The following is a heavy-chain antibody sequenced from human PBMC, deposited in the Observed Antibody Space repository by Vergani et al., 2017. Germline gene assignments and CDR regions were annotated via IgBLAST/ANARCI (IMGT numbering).Heavy chain of an antibody. D-gene: IGHD3-22*01. CDR3: AREWRDCYDSSGYYGAYYYYGMDV. V-gene: IGHV3-21*01. J-gene: IGHJ6*02. CDR2: ISSSSSYI. CDR1: GFTFSSYS. Sequence: EVQLVESGGGLVKPGGSLRLSCAASGFTFSSYSMNWVRQAPGKGLEWVSSISSSSSYIYYADSVKGRFTISRDNAKNSLYLQMNRLRAEDTAVYYCAREWRDCYDSSGYYGAYYYYGMDVWGQGTTVTVSS.